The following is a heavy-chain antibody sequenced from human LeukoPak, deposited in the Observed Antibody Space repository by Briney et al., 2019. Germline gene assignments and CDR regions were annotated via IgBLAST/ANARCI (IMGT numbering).Heavy chain of an antibody. J-gene: IGHJ4*02. Sequence: ASVTVSCKVSGYTLTELSMHWVRQAPGKGLEWMGGFDPEDGETIYAQKFQGRVTMTRNTSISTAYMELSSLRSEDTAVYYCARTSSELRYFDWLSRWEGYYFDYWGQGTLVTVSS. CDR1: GYTLTELS. CDR3: ARTSSELRYFDWLSRWEGYYFDY. D-gene: IGHD3-9*01. CDR2: FDPEDGET. V-gene: IGHV1-24*01.